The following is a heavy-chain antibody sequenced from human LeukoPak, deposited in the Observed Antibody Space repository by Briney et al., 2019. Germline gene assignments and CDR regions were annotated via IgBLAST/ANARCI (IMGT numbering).Heavy chain of an antibody. Sequence: GQPLKISCKGSGYSFTSFWIAWVRQMPGKGLEWMGIVYPSEFDTRNSTSFPGQVTISPYKSISTASLRWCSLKASATPLYYCARSILTLYRGTWYGAFDIWGEGTMVTVSS. J-gene: IGHJ3*02. V-gene: IGHV5-51*01. CDR2: VYPSEFDT. CDR1: GYSFTSFW. CDR3: ARSILTLYRGTWYGAFDI. D-gene: IGHD6-13*01.